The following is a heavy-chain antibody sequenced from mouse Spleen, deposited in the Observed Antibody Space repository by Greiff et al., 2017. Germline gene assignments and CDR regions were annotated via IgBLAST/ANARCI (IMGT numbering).Heavy chain of an antibody. J-gene: IGHJ4*01. V-gene: IGHV1-55*01. CDR1: GYTFTSYW. CDR3: ARWGMITTDYYAMDY. CDR2: IYPGSGST. Sequence: QVQLKQPGAELVKPGASVKMSCKASGYTFTSYWITWVKQRPGQGLEWIGDIYPGSGSTNYNEKFKSKATLTVDTSSSTAYMQLSSLTSEDSAVYYCARWGMITTDYYAMDYWGQGTSVTVSS. D-gene: IGHD2-4*01.